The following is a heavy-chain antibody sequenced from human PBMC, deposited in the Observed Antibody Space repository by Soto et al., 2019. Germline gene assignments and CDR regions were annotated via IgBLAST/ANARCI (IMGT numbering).Heavy chain of an antibody. CDR1: GGSISSTIYY. CDR3: ARAAYSGTNWFDP. V-gene: IGHV4-39*01. Sequence: SETLSLTCTVSGGSISSTIYYWGWIRQPPGKGLEWIGSIYYTGSTYYNPSLKSRVTLSVDTSKNQFSPKLSSVTAADTALYYCARAAYSGTNWFDPWGQGTLVTVSS. J-gene: IGHJ5*02. CDR2: IYYTGST. D-gene: IGHD2-15*01.